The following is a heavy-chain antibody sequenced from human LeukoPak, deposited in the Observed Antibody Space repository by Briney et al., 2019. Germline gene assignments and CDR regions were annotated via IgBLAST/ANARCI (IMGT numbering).Heavy chain of an antibody. V-gene: IGHV4-61*01. CDR2: IYNNGNT. D-gene: IGHD1-7*01. J-gene: IGHJ4*02. CDR3: ARGHNTIWNSQSH. CDR1: GGSVSSGNFY. Sequence: SETLSLTCIVSGGSVSSGNFYWNWIRQPPGEGLEWFGSIYNNGNTNYNPSLNTRVRISADSSKNQFSLTVRSVTAADTAFYYCARGHNTIWNSQSHWGQGSLVTVSS.